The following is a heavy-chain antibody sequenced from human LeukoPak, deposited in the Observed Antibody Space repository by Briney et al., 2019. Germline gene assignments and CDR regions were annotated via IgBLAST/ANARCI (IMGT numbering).Heavy chain of an antibody. J-gene: IGHJ3*02. CDR1: GGSISSSNW. CDR2: IYHSGST. Sequence: SETLSLTCTVSGGSISSSNWWSWVRQPPGKGLEWIGEIYHSGSTNYNPSLKSRVTISVDKSKNQFSLKLSSVTAADTAVYYCARGRWWYPDAFDIWGQGTMVTVSS. CDR3: ARGRWWYPDAFDI. V-gene: IGHV4-4*02. D-gene: IGHD2-15*01.